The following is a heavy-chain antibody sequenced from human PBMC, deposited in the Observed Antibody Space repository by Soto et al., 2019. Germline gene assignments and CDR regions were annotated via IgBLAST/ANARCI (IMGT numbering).Heavy chain of an antibody. CDR1: GVSISDTSYY. CDR2: IYFNGNT. CDR3: ARQGSY. Sequence: QLQLQESGPGLVKPSETLSLTCNVSGVSISDTSYYWGWIRQSPGKGLEWIGTIYFNGNTFYNPSLKSRLTISVDTSKNQISLRLTSVTAADTAVYYCARQGSYWGQGTLVAVSS. J-gene: IGHJ4*02. V-gene: IGHV4-39*01.